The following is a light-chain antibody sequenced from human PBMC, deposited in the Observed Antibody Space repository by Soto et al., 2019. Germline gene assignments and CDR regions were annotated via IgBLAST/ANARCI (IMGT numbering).Light chain of an antibody. CDR2: AAS. J-gene: IGKJ1*01. V-gene: IGKV1-39*01. CDR1: QSIHSY. CDR3: QQSYSTPRT. Sequence: DIQMTQSPSSLSASVGDRVTITCRASQSIHSYLNWYQQKAGKAPKLLIYAASSLQSGVPSRFSGSGFGTDFTLTSSSLQPEDFATYYCQQSYSTPRTFGQGTKVEIK.